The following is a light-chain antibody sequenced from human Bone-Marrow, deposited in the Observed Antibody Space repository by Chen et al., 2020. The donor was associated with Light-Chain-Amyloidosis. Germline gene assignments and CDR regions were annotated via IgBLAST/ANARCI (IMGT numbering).Light chain of an antibody. CDR1: SSAGGGYKL. CDR2: EGS. Sequence: QSALTQPASVSGSPGQPNTISCAGTSSAGGGYKLVSWYPQHPGKARKLMIYEGSKRPSRFSNRCSGSKSGHTASLTISGLQAEDEADYYCCSYAGSSTFVVFGGGTKLTVL. J-gene: IGLJ2*01. CDR3: CSYAGSSTFVV. V-gene: IGLV2-23*01.